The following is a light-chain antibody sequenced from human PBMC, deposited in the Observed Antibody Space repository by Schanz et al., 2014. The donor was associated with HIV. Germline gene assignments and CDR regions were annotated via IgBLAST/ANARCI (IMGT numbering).Light chain of an antibody. CDR2: EVS. V-gene: IGLV2-8*01. Sequence: QSALTQPPSASGSPGQSVTISCTGTSSDVGGYNYVSWYQQHPGKAPKLMIYEVSKRPSGVPDRFSGSKSDNTASLTISGLQPEDEADYYCISYTRDTVLFGGGTKLTVL. CDR1: SSDVGGYNY. CDR3: ISYTRDTVL. J-gene: IGLJ2*01.